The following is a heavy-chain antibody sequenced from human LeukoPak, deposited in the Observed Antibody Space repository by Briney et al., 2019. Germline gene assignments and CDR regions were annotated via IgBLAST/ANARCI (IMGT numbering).Heavy chain of an antibody. V-gene: IGHV4-34*01. CDR2: INHSGST. Sequence: SETLSLTCAVYGGSFSGYYWSWIRQPAGKGLEWIGEINHSGSTNYNPSLKSRVTISVDTSKNQFSLKLSSVTAADTAVYYCARGGLRGQQLVRNFHYWGQGTLVTVSS. D-gene: IGHD6-13*01. J-gene: IGHJ4*02. CDR3: ARGGLRGQQLVRNFHY. CDR1: GGSFSGYY.